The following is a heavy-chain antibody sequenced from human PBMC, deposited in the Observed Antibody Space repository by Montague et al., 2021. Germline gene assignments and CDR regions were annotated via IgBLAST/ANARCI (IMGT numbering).Heavy chain of an antibody. V-gene: IGHV3-23*01. D-gene: IGHD2-2*01. J-gene: IGHJ4*02. Sequence: SLRLSCAASGFTFSSYAMSWVRQTPGRGLEWVSTMNAGSGNTYYADSVKGRFTISRDNSKNTLYLQMNSLRAEDTAVYYCARDGPRTHYFVYWGQGALVTVPS. CDR3: ARDGPRTHYFVY. CDR2: MNAGSGNT. CDR1: GFTFSSYA.